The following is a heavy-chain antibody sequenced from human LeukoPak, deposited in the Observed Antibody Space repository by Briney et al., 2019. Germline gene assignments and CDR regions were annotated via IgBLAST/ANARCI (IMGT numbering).Heavy chain of an antibody. V-gene: IGHV3-74*01. J-gene: IGHJ4*02. Sequence: GGSLRLSCAASGFTFTTYWMHWVRQARAKGLVWVSRSNSDGSSTSYADSVKGRFTISRDNAKNTLYLQMNSLRAEDTAVYYCARASNWKYDYWGQGTLVTVSS. CDR3: ARASNWKYDY. D-gene: IGHD1-20*01. CDR1: GFTFTTYW. CDR2: SNSDGSST.